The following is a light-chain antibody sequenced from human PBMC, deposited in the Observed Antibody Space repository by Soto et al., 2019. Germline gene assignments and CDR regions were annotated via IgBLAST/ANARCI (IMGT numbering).Light chain of an antibody. CDR3: EQSYRTPWT. CDR2: AAS. Sequence: DIQMTQSPSSLSAAIGDSVTITCRARQSITNPLDWYQQKAGEAPQLLLYAASSLQNGVPPRFSGSGSGTDFSRTIISLQTEDFATYDCEQSYRTPWTFGQGTKVEIK. V-gene: IGKV1-39*01. CDR1: QSITNP. J-gene: IGKJ1*01.